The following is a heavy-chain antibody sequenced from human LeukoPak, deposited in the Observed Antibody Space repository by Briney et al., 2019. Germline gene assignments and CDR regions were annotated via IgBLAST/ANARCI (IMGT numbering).Heavy chain of an antibody. CDR3: AHSPRRRSWAGGRCYFFDL. CDR1: GFSLTTNGVG. V-gene: IGHV2-5*02. J-gene: IGHJ4*02. Sequence: SGPTLVKPTQTLTLTCTVSGFSLTTNGVGVGWIRQPPGKALEWLAIIYWDGNKRHSPSLRNRVTITRDTSKNQVVLTVTNMEPVDPGKYYCAHSPRRRSWAGGRCYFFDLWGRGTLVTVSS. CDR2: IYWDGNK. D-gene: IGHD2-8*02.